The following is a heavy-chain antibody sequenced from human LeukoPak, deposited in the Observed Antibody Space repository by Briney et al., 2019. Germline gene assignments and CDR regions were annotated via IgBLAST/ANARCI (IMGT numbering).Heavy chain of an antibody. J-gene: IGHJ3*01. CDR2: IDDGGNT. Sequence: SETLSLMCSVYGGSFSDYFWGWIRQPPGKGLEWIGEIDDGGNTNYNPSLMSRVIVAMEKSKKQFSLVMRSVTAADTAVYYCARFSKITWGDWGDAFDVWDQGATVIVSS. D-gene: IGHD2-21*02. CDR3: ARFSKITWGDWGDAFDV. CDR1: GGSFSDYF. V-gene: IGHV4-34*01.